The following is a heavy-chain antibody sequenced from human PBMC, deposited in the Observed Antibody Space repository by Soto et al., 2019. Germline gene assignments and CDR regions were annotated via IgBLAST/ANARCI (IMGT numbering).Heavy chain of an antibody. CDR3: ARDPIENYYDSSGYENYFDY. V-gene: IGHV3-48*03. CDR1: GVTFGRYE. D-gene: IGHD3-22*01. Sequence: GSLILSCETSGVTFGRYEMNWVRQAPGKGLEWVSYISSSGSTIYYADSVKGRFTISRDNAKNSLYLQMNSLRAEDTAVYYCARDPIENYYDSSGYENYFDYWGQGTLVTV. J-gene: IGHJ4*02. CDR2: ISSSGSTI.